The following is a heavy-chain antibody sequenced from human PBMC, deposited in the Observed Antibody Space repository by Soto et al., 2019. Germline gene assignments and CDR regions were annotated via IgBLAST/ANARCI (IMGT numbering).Heavy chain of an antibody. CDR1: GFTFNSYA. CDR3: AKVLFNDYGDYYFDY. V-gene: IGHV3-23*01. Sequence: GGSLRLSCAASGFTFNSYAMSWVRQAPGKGLEWVSVISGSGGSTYYADSVKGRFTISRDNSKNTLYLQMNSLRAEDTAVYYCAKVLFNDYGDYYFDYWGQGTLVTVSS. J-gene: IGHJ4*02. D-gene: IGHD4-17*01. CDR2: ISGSGGST.